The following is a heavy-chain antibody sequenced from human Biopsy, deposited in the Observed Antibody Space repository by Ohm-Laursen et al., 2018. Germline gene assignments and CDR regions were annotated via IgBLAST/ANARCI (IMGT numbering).Heavy chain of an antibody. CDR2: ISPNSGGT. J-gene: IGHJ3*01. V-gene: IGHV1-2*02. Sequence: GASVKVSCKGSGYAVTDYFLHWLRQAPGQGTGWMGGISPNSGGTNYAQKFQGRVPMTTDTSTSTVYLELKRLIYDDTAVYYCARDIMSRIAGLVARSDVFDVWGQGTLVTVSS. CDR3: ARDIMSRIAGLVARSDVFDV. CDR1: GYAVTDYF. D-gene: IGHD3-16*01.